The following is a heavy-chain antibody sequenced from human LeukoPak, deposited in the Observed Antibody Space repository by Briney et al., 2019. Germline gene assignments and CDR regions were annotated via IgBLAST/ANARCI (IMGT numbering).Heavy chain of an antibody. CDR3: ARGLPRRVSDAFDI. Sequence: SETLSLICAVYGGSFSGYYWSWIRQPPGKGLEWIGEINHSGSTNYNPSLKSRVTISVDTSKNQFSLKLSSVTAADTAVYYCARGLPRRVSDAFDIWGQGTMVTVSS. CDR1: GGSFSGYY. CDR2: INHSGST. D-gene: IGHD3-16*02. J-gene: IGHJ3*02. V-gene: IGHV4-34*01.